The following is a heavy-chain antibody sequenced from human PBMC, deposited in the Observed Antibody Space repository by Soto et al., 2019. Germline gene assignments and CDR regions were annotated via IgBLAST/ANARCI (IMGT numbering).Heavy chain of an antibody. CDR1: GGSFSGYY. J-gene: IGHJ4*02. Sequence: SETLSLTCAVYGGSFSGYYWTWIRQPPGTGLEWIGEINHSGSTNYNPSLKSRVTISVDTSKNQFSLKLTSVTAADTAVYYCARGKITGLFDFWGQRTLVTVSS. CDR3: ARGKITGLFDF. V-gene: IGHV4-34*01. D-gene: IGHD2-8*02. CDR2: INHSGST.